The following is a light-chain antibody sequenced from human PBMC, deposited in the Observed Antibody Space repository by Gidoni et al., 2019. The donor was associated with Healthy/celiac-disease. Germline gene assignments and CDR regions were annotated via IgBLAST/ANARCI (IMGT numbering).Light chain of an antibody. CDR1: QSVLYSSNNKNY. J-gene: IGKJ4*01. CDR3: QQYYSIPLT. V-gene: IGKV4-1*01. Sequence: DIVVTPSPDSLAVSLGERATINCKSSQSVLYSSNNKNYLAWYQQKAGQPPKLLIDWASTRESGVPDRFSGSGSGTDFTLTISSLQAEDVAVYYCQQYYSIPLTFGGGTKVEIK. CDR2: WAS.